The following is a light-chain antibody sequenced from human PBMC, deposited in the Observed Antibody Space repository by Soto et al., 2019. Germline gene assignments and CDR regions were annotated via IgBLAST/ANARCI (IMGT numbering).Light chain of an antibody. J-gene: IGKJ1*01. CDR1: QSISGSF. CDR2: DAS. V-gene: IGKV3-20*01. Sequence: EIVLTQSPGTLSLSPWERVTLSCRASQSISGSFLAWYQQKPGQAPRLLIYDASSRATGITDRFSGSGSGTDFTLTISRLEPEDFAVYYCQQYGHSPRTFGQGTKVDIK. CDR3: QQYGHSPRT.